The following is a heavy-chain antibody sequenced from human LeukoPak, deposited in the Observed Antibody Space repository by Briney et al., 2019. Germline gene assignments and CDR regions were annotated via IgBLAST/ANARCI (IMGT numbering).Heavy chain of an antibody. V-gene: IGHV4-4*08. J-gene: IGHJ4*02. CDR2: IYYSGST. D-gene: IGHD5-18*01. Sequence: SSETLSLTCTVSGGSISSYYWSWIRQPPGKGLEWIGYIYYSGSTNYNPSLKSRVTISVDTSKNQFSLRLSSVTASDTAVYYCVRDFMYNTACTGCWGQGTLVTVSS. CDR1: GGSISSYY. CDR3: VRDFMYNTACTGC.